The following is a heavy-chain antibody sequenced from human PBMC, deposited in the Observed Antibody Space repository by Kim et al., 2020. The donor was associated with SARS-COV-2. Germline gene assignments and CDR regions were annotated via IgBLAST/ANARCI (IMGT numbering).Heavy chain of an antibody. J-gene: IGHJ6*02. Sequence: GSGRGRYTISRDNSKDTLYLQMNSLRADDTAVYYCTRGGVIYYYYAMDVWGQGTTVTVSS. CDR3: TRGGVIYYYYAMDV. V-gene: IGHV3-23*01. D-gene: IGHD3-3*01.